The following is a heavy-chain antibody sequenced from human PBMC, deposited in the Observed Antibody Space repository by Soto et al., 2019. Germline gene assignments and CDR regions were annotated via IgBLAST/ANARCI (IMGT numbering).Heavy chain of an antibody. J-gene: IGHJ4*02. CDR2: ISSDGSNR. V-gene: IGHV3-30*03. Sequence: QVQLVESGGDVVQPGGSLRLSCAVSGFTFSNHSMHWVRQAPGKGLEWVALISSDGSNRYYADSVKGRFTTSRDNAKNTMNLQMNSLRVEDTAVYYCARDDDNGSDCELAYWGQGALVTVSS. CDR3: ARDDDNGSDCELAY. D-gene: IGHD1-26*01. CDR1: GFTFSNHS.